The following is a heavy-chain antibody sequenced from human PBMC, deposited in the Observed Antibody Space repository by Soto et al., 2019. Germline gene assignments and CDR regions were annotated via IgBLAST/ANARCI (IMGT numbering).Heavy chain of an antibody. J-gene: IGHJ5*02. CDR1: GGSISSGGYS. Sequence: PSETLSLTCAVSGGSISSGGYSWSWIRQPPGKGLEWIGYIYHSGSTYYNPSLKSRVTISVDRSKNQFSLKLSSVTAADTAVYYCARTFGMVRGVRASWFDPWGQGTLVTVSS. V-gene: IGHV4-30-2*01. CDR2: IYHSGST. D-gene: IGHD3-10*01. CDR3: ARTFGMVRGVRASWFDP.